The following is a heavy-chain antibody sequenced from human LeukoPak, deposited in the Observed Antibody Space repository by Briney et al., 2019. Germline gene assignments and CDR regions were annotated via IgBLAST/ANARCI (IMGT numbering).Heavy chain of an antibody. Sequence: GGSLRLSCAASGFTFSSYSMNWVRQAPGKGLEWVSSISSSSSSTIYYADSVKGRFTISRDNAKNSLYLQMNSLRAEDTAVYYCARVGIAAAGGDYWGQGTLVTVSS. CDR3: ARVGIAAAGGDY. CDR1: GFTFSSYS. CDR2: ISSSSSSTI. D-gene: IGHD6-13*01. V-gene: IGHV3-48*01. J-gene: IGHJ4*02.